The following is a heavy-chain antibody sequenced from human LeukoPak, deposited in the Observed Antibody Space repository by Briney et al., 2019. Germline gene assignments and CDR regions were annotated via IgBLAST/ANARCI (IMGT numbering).Heavy chain of an antibody. CDR1: GGSMSTYY. D-gene: IGHD6-13*01. J-gene: IGHJ4*02. Sequence: SETLSLTCTVSGGSMSTYYWSWIRQPAGKGLEWIGRIYISGSTNYNPSLKSRVTISVDTSKNQFSLRLSSVTAADTAVYYCARSQPQHSSSPFDYWGQGTLVTVSS. CDR3: ARSQPQHSSSPFDY. CDR2: IYISGST. V-gene: IGHV4-4*07.